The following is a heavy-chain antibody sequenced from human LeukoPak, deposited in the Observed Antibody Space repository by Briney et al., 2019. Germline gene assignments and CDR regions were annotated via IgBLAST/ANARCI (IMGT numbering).Heavy chain of an antibody. D-gene: IGHD6-13*01. CDR1: GGSSSSYY. CDR3: AVYSSSWFDAFDI. J-gene: IGHJ3*02. CDR2: IHYSGST. Sequence: SETLSLTCTISGGSSSSYYWSWIRQPPGKGLEWIGYIHYSGSTNYNPSLKSRATISLDTSKNQVSLKLSSVTAADTAVYYCAVYSSSWFDAFDIWGQGTMVTVSS. V-gene: IGHV4-59*08.